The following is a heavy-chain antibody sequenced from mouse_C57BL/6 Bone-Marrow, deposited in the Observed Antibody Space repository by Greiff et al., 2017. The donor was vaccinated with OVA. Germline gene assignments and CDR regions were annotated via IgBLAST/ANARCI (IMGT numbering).Heavy chain of an antibody. D-gene: IGHD1-1*01. J-gene: IGHJ1*03. CDR3: ARRNTSTVVAKGYWYFDV. CDR2: IYPRSGNT. V-gene: IGHV1-81*01. Sequence: QVQLKESGAELARPGASVKLSCKASGYTFTSYGISWVKQRTGQGLEWIGEIYPRSGNTYYNEKFKGKATLTAAKSSSTAYMELRSLTSEDSAVYFCARRNTSTVVAKGYWYFDVWGTGTTVTVSS. CDR1: GYTFTSYG.